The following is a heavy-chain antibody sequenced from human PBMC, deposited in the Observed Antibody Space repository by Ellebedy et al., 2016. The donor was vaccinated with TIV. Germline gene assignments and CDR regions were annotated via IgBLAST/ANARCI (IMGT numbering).Heavy chain of an antibody. CDR2: ISSDGSNT. CDR3: ARDSHYYDSSAYQGWFDP. V-gene: IGHV3-74*01. D-gene: IGHD3-22*01. Sequence: GESLKISCAASGFTFSSYWMHWVRQAPGKGLVWLSYISSDGSNTRYADSVKGRFTISRDNAKKTLYLEMNSLRAEDTAVYYCARDSHYYDSSAYQGWFDPWGQGTLVTVSS. CDR1: GFTFSSYW. J-gene: IGHJ5*02.